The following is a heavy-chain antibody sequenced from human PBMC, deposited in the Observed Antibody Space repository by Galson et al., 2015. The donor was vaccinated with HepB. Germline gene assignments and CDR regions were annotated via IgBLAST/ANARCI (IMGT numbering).Heavy chain of an antibody. D-gene: IGHD3-10*01. Sequence: SVKVSCKASGYTFTSYDINWVRQATGQGLEWMGWMNPNSGNTGYAQKFQGRVTMTRNTSISTAYMELSSLRSEDTAVYYCARGPDYYYGSGYWFGPWGQGTLVTVSS. CDR1: GYTFTSYD. CDR2: MNPNSGNT. V-gene: IGHV1-8*01. J-gene: IGHJ5*02. CDR3: ARGPDYYYGSGYWFGP.